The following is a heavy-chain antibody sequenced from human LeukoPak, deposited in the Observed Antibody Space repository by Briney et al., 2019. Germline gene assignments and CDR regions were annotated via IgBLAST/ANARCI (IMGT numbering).Heavy chain of an antibody. J-gene: IGHJ5*02. D-gene: IGHD3-10*01. CDR2: IYSGGST. CDR1: GLTVSSNY. CDR3: ARDHREGVLLWFGDSRTSANWFDP. V-gene: IGHV3-53*01. Sequence: GGSLRLSCAASGLTVSSNYMSWVRQAPGKGLEWVSVIYSGGSTYYADSVKGRFTISRDNSKNTLYLQMNSLRAEDTAVYYCARDHREGVLLWFGDSRTSANWFDPWGQGTLVTVSS.